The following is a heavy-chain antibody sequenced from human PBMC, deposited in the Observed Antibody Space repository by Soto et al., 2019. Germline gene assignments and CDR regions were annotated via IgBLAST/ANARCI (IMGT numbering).Heavy chain of an antibody. Sequence: QVQLVESGGGVVQPGRSLRLSCAASGFTFSSYGMHWVRQAPGKGLEWVAVIWYDGSNKYYADSVKGRFTISRDNSKNTLYLKMNSLRAEDRAVYYCARDPYGYFDYWGQGTLVTVSS. CDR1: GFTFSSYG. CDR3: ARDPYGYFDY. V-gene: IGHV3-33*01. J-gene: IGHJ4*02. D-gene: IGHD3-16*01. CDR2: IWYDGSNK.